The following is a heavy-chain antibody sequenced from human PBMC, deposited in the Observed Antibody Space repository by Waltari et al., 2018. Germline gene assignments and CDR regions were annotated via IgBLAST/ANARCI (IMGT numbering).Heavy chain of an antibody. CDR2: FDPEDGET. J-gene: IGHJ4*02. CDR3: ATHIGDCSSTSCYTFDH. Sequence: QVQLVQSGAEVKKPGASGKVSCKGSGYTLTELSMHWVRQAPGKGLEWMGGFDPEDGETIYAQKFQGRVTMTEDTSTDTAYMELSSLRSEDTAVYYCATHIGDCSSTSCYTFDHWGQGTLVTVSS. V-gene: IGHV1-24*01. CDR1: GYTLTELS. D-gene: IGHD2-2*02.